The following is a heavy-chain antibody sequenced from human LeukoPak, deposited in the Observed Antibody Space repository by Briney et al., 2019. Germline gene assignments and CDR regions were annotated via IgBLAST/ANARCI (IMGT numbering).Heavy chain of an antibody. V-gene: IGHV3-43*02. J-gene: IGHJ4*02. CDR1: GFTFGDYT. D-gene: IGHD3-22*01. CDR2: ITGDGGTT. Sequence: GGSLRLSCAASGFTFGDYTMHWFRQPPGRGLQWVSLITGDGGTTSYAGSVKGRFTISRDNSKNSLYLQMNSLRTEDTALYYCAKGGGGYYDSSGPGYFDYWGQGTLVTVSS. CDR3: AKGGGGYYDSSGPGYFDY.